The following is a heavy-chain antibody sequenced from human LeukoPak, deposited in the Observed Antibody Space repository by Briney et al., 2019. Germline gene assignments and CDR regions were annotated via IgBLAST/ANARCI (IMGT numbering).Heavy chain of an antibody. CDR2: ISAYNGNT. CDR3: ARDSPKDRITMIVVEYFQH. J-gene: IGHJ1*01. Sequence: ASVKVSCKASGYTFTSYGISWVRQAPGQGLEWMGWISAYNGNTNYAQKLQGRVTMTTDTSTSTAYMELRSLRSDDTAVYYCARDSPKDRITMIVVEYFQHWGQGTLVTVSS. D-gene: IGHD3-22*01. V-gene: IGHV1-18*01. CDR1: GYTFTSYG.